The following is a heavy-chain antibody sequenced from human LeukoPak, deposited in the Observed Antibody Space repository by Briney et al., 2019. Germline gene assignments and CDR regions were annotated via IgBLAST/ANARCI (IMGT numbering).Heavy chain of an antibody. CDR2: IWYGGSNK. CDR1: GFTFSSYG. D-gene: IGHD4-17*01. J-gene: IGHJ6*03. Sequence: GGSLRLSCAASGFTFSSYGMHWVRQAPGKGLEWVAVIWYGGSNKYYVDSMKGRFTISRDNSKNTLYLQMNSLRAEDTAVYYCATSPPSYGDYGVRYYYYYMDVWGKGTTVTVSS. CDR3: ATSPPSYGDYGVRYYYYYMDV. V-gene: IGHV3-33*08.